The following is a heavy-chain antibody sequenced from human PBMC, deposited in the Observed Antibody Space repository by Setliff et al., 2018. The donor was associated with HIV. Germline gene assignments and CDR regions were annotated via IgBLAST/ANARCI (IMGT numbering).Heavy chain of an antibody. CDR2: IYYVGWS. Sequence: SETLSLTCGVSGYSISSGYYWSWIRQPAGKGLQWIGRIYYVGWSKYNPSLEDRVTMSVDTSNNQFSLSLRSVTAADTAIYYCARSIHGGGSEPFDTWGQGILVTVSS. CDR1: GYSISSGYY. D-gene: IGHD3-10*01. V-gene: IGHV4-38-2*01. CDR3: ARSIHGGGSEPFDT. J-gene: IGHJ5*02.